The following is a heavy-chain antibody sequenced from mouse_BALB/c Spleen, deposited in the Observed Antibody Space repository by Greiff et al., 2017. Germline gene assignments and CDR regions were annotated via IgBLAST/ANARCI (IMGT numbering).Heavy chain of an antibody. CDR3: ARGGVRRHYYAMDY. CDR2: INPSTGYT. Sequence: QVQLQQSGAELAKPGASVTMSCKASGYTFTSYWMHWVKQRPGQGLEWIGYINPSTGYTEYNQKFKDKATLTADKSSSTAYMQLSSLTSEDSAVYYCARGGVRRHYYAMDYWGQGTSVTVSS. V-gene: IGHV1-7*01. CDR1: GYTFTSYW. J-gene: IGHJ4*01. D-gene: IGHD2-14*01.